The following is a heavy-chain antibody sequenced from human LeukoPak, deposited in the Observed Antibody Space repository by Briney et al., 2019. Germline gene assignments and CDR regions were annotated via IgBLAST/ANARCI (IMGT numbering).Heavy chain of an antibody. CDR1: GFTFSPYS. D-gene: IGHD1-26*01. Sequence: PGGSLRLSCAASGFTFSPYSMNWVRQAPGKGLEWVSFISSISSYIYYTDSVKGRFTISRDNAKNTLYLQMNSLGVEDTAVYYCARDLHWGASDYWGHGTLVTVSS. CDR3: ARDLHWGASDY. CDR2: ISSISSYI. V-gene: IGHV3-21*01. J-gene: IGHJ4*01.